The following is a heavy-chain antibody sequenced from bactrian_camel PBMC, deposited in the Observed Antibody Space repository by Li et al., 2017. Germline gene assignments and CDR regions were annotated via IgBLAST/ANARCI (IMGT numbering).Heavy chain of an antibody. CDR1: GYIRNPNC. CDR2: INTVTETA. Sequence: HVQLVESGGGSVQTGGSLRLSCQVSGYIRNPNCVAWFRQAPGKQREGVAAINTVTETAVSADSVKGRFTISKDRAQATLYLQMNNLTSEDTAMYYCAAVPRGYGTWGTTEVNYWGQGTQVTFS. J-gene: IGHJ4*01. D-gene: IGHD5*01. CDR3: AAVPRGYGTWGTTEVNY. V-gene: IGHV3S54*01.